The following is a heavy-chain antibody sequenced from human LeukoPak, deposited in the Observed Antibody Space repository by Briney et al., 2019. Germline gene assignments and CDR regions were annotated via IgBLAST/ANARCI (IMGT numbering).Heavy chain of an antibody. CDR1: GFTFGTYE. D-gene: IGHD2-2*01. V-gene: IGHV3-20*04. Sequence: GGSLRLSCAASGFTFGTYEMNWVRQVPGKGLEWVSGINWSGGSTGYADPLRGRFTISRDNAKNSLYLQMDSLRAEDTALYYCARAPITSPFYFDYWGQGTLVTVSS. CDR3: ARAPITSPFYFDY. CDR2: INWSGGST. J-gene: IGHJ4*02.